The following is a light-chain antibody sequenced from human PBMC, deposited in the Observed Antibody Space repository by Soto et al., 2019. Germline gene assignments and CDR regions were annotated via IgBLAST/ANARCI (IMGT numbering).Light chain of an antibody. CDR2: DEC. CDR3: QQSSNWPLT. V-gene: IGKV3-11*01. J-gene: IGKJ4*01. CDR1: QRVSSC. Sequence: ETVLTQSTATLSLSPLERASLSCRASQRVSSCLAWYEQKPGQARRLRIYDECNRATGIPARFSGSGSKTDFTLTISSLEPEDFAVYYCQQSSNWPLTFGGGTKVEIK.